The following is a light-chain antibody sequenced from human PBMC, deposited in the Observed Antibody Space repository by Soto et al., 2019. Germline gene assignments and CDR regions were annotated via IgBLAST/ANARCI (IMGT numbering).Light chain of an antibody. CDR1: SSDVGRYNL. V-gene: IGLV2-23*02. J-gene: IGLJ3*02. CDR3: CSYAGTSNYWV. CDR2: EVT. Sequence: QSALTQPASVSGSPGQSITISCTGTSSDVGRYNLVSWYQQHPGKAPKLMIYEVTKRPSGISNRFSGSKSGNTASLTISGLQAEDEAHYYCCSYAGTSNYWVFGRGTKLTVL.